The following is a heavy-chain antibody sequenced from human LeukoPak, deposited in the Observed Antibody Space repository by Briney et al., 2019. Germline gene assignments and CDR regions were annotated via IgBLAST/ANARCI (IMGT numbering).Heavy chain of an antibody. Sequence: SETLSLTSSVSGGSLSDDYWSWIRQPPGQALEWIGDINYGGSTNYNPSLKSRVTMSVDTSKNQFSLNLNSVSAADTAVYYCARRRPAPMVNLEEDVQYYMDVWGSGTTVTVSS. CDR1: GGSLSDDY. V-gene: IGHV4-59*08. D-gene: IGHD5-18*01. CDR3: ARRRPAPMVNLEEDVQYYMDV. CDR2: INYGGST. J-gene: IGHJ6*03.